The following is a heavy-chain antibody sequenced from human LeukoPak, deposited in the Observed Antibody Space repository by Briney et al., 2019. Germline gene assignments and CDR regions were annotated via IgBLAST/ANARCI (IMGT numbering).Heavy chain of an antibody. V-gene: IGHV4-59*01. CDR1: GDSISNYY. J-gene: IGHJ4*02. CDR3: AKRILDY. Sequence: SETLSLTCTVSGDSISNYYWSWIRQPPGKGLEWIGYIHYSGSANYNPSLKSRVTISADTSKNQFSLKLSSVSAADTAVYYCAKRILDYWGQGTLVTASS. D-gene: IGHD2/OR15-2a*01. CDR2: IHYSGSA.